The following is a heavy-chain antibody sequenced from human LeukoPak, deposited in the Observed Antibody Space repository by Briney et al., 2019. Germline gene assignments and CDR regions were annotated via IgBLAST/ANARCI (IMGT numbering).Heavy chain of an antibody. CDR2: MRFSGST. V-gene: IGHV4-59*01. CDR1: GGSIRTYY. D-gene: IGHD5-12*01. CDR3: ARGGRHGGYQDFDY. J-gene: IGHJ4*02. Sequence: KPSETLSLTCSVSGGSIRTYYWTWIRQPPGKGLEWIEYMRFSGSTNYTTSLKSRVTMSVDTSKNQFSLKVSSVTAADTAVYFCARGGRHGGYQDFDYWGQGTLVTVSS.